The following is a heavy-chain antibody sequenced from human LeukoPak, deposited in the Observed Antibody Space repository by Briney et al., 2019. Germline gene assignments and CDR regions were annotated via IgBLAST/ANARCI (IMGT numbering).Heavy chain of an antibody. V-gene: IGHV3-23*01. Sequence: GGSLRLSCAASGFTFSSYVMSWVRQAPGKGLEWVSGISGSGTNTDYVDSVKGRFTISRDNAKNSLCLQMNSLRAEDTALYYCAKDREYGYGDSHPYYFDYWGQGTLVTVSS. CDR3: AKDREYGYGDSHPYYFDY. CDR2: ISGSGTNT. J-gene: IGHJ4*02. CDR1: GFTFSSYV. D-gene: IGHD4-17*01.